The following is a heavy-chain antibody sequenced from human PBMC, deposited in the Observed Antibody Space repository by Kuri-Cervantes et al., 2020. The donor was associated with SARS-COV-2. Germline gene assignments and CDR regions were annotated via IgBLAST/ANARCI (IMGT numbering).Heavy chain of an antibody. Sequence: GGSLRLSCAASGFTFSSYAMSWVRQAPGKGLEWVSAISGSGGSTYYADSVKGRFTISRDNAKNSLYLQMNSLRAEDTAVYYCAREEESGYDGGVCGYWGQGTLVTAPQ. J-gene: IGHJ4*02. CDR3: AREEESGYDGGVCGY. V-gene: IGHV3-23*01. CDR2: ISGSGGST. D-gene: IGHD5-12*01. CDR1: GFTFSSYA.